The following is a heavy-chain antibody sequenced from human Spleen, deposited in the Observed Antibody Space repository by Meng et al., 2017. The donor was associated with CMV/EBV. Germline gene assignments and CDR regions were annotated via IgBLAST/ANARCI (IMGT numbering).Heavy chain of an antibody. CDR1: GGSISSYY. CDR2: IYYSGST. J-gene: IGHJ4*02. V-gene: IGHV4-59*01. D-gene: IGHD3-3*01. Sequence: SETLSLTCTVSGGSISSYYWSWIRQPPGKGLEWIGYIYYSGSTNYNPSLKSRVTISVDTSKNQFSLKLSSVTAADTAVYYCARLTSHYDFWSAYPSGPIDYWGQGTLVTVSS. CDR3: ARLTSHYDFWSAYPSGPIDY.